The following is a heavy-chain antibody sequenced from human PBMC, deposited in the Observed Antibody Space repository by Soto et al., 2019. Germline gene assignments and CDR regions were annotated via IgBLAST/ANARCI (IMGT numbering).Heavy chain of an antibody. Sequence: LRLSCAASGFTFSSYAMSWVRQAPGKGLEWVSAISGSGGSTHYADSVKGRFTISRDNSKNTLYLQMNSLRAEDTAVYYCAKDQWRIAARRGGAFDIWGQGTMVTVSS. CDR2: ISGSGGST. D-gene: IGHD6-6*01. V-gene: IGHV3-23*01. J-gene: IGHJ3*02. CDR3: AKDQWRIAARRGGAFDI. CDR1: GFTFSSYA.